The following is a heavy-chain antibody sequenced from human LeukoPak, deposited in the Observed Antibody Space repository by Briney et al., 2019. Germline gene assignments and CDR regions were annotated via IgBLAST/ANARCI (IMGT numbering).Heavy chain of an antibody. CDR1: GYSFTSYW. D-gene: IGHD2-15*01. CDR3: ARPYCSGGSCYPINYFDY. V-gene: IGHV5-51*01. J-gene: IGHJ4*02. Sequence: GESLKISCKGSGYSFTSYWIGWVRQMPGKGLEWMGIIYPGDSDTRYSPSFQRQGTISADKSISTAYLQWSSLKASDTAMYYCARPYCSGGSCYPINYFDYWGQGTLVTVSS. CDR2: IYPGDSDT.